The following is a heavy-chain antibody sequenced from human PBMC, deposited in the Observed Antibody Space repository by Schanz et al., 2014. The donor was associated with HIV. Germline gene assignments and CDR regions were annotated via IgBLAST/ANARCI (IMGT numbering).Heavy chain of an antibody. CDR3: VTERRTSIFGPLITVEH. CDR1: GGTYSSYA. Sequence: QVQLLQSGAEVKKPGSSVKVSCKASGGTYSSYAISWVRQAPGQGLEWMGKIIPIFGTANYAQKFLGRVTISADDSTNTAYMELRSLRSEDTAIYFCVTERRTSIFGPLITVEHWGQGTLLTVSS. D-gene: IGHD3-3*01. V-gene: IGHV1-69*18. J-gene: IGHJ4*02. CDR2: IIPIFGTA.